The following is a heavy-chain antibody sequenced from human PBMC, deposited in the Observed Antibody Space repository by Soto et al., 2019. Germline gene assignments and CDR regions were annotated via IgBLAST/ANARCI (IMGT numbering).Heavy chain of an antibody. V-gene: IGHV4-59*01. CDR1: GGSISSYY. D-gene: IGHD3-22*01. CDR2: IYYSGST. CDR3: ARVPLSYYYDSSGYYDY. J-gene: IGHJ4*02. Sequence: SETLSLTCTVSGGSISSYYWSWIRQPPGKGLEWIGYIYYSGSTNYNPSLKSRVTISVDTSKNQFSLKLSSVTAADTAVYYCARVPLSYYYDSSGYYDYWGQGTLVTAPQ.